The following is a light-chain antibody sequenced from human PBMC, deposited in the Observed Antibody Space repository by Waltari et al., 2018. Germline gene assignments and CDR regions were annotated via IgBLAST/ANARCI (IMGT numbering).Light chain of an antibody. CDR3: QLRSNWPPLFT. V-gene: IGKV3-11*01. Sequence: EIVLTQSPASLSLSPGDRATLSCRASQSVGSYLAWYQQKPGQAPRLLIYDASNRATGIPARFSGSGSGTDFTLTISSLEPEDFAVYYCQLRSNWPPLFTFGPGTNVDIK. J-gene: IGKJ3*01. CDR2: DAS. CDR1: QSVGSY.